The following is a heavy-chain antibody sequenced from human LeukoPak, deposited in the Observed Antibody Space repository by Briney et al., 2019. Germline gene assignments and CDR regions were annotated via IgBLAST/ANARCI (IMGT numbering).Heavy chain of an antibody. V-gene: IGHV3-30*02. J-gene: IGHJ4*02. D-gene: IGHD6-13*01. Sequence: GGSLRLSCAASGFAFSSYGMHWVRQAPGKGLEWVAFIRYDGSNKYYADSVKGRFTISRDNSKNTLYLQMNSLRAEDTAVYYCAKVSAAAGAGGFDYWGQGTLVTVSS. CDR2: IRYDGSNK. CDR1: GFAFSSYG. CDR3: AKVSAAAGAGGFDY.